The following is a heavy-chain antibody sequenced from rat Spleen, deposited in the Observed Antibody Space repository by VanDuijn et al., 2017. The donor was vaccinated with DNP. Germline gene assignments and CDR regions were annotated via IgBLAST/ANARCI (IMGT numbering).Heavy chain of an antibody. CDR2: IGYQGSGI. D-gene: IGHD4-1*01. CDR1: GFTFSDFY. V-gene: IGHV5-22*01. Sequence: EVQLVESGGGLVQPGRSLKLSCAASGFTFSDFYMAWVRQAPKKGLEWVASIGYQGSGIYYGDSVKGRFTVSRDNAENTVYLQMNSLRSEDTATYYCAIANGNYWGQGVTVTVSS. CDR3: AIANGNY. J-gene: IGHJ2*01.